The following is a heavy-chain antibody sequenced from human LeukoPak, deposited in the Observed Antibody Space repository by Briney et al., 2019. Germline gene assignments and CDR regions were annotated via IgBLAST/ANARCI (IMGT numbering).Heavy chain of an antibody. V-gene: IGHV3-64D*06. Sequence: GGSLRLSCSASGFTFSSYAMHWVRQAPGKGLEYDSAISSNGGSTYYADSVKGRFTISRDNSKNTLYLQMSSLRAEDTAVYYCVKGARIAAAGYYFDYWGQGTLVTVSS. CDR2: ISSNGGST. D-gene: IGHD6-13*01. CDR3: VKGARIAAAGYYFDY. CDR1: GFTFSSYA. J-gene: IGHJ4*02.